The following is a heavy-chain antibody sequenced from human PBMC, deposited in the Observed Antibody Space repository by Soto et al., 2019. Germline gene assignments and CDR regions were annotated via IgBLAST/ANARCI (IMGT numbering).Heavy chain of an antibody. CDR3: ARVGKIAVAGTGGGFDY. CDR1: GGSISSSSYY. Sequence: PSETLSLTCTVSGGSISSSSYYWGWIRQPPGKGLEWIGSIYYSGSTYYNPSLKSRVTISVDTSKNQFSLKLSSVTAADTAVYYCARVGKIAVAGTGGGFDYWGQGTLVTVSS. CDR2: IYYSGST. D-gene: IGHD6-19*01. J-gene: IGHJ4*02. V-gene: IGHV4-39*01.